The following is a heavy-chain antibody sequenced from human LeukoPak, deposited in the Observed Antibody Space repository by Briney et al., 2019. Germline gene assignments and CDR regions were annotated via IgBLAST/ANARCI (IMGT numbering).Heavy chain of an antibody. D-gene: IGHD3-3*01. CDR1: GGSISSGGYY. CDR2: IYYSGNT. V-gene: IGHV4-31*03. Sequence: SQTLSLTCTVSGGSISSGGYYWSWIRQHPGKGLEWIGYIYYSGNTYYTPSLKSRVTMSVDTSKNQFSLNLSSVTAADTAVYYCARGPIFGVVIIPQYYYYGMDVWGQGTTVTVSS. CDR3: ARGPIFGVVIIPQYYYYGMDV. J-gene: IGHJ6*02.